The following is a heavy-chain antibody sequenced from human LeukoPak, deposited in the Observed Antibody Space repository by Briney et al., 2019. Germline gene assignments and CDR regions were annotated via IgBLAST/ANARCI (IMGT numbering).Heavy chain of an antibody. D-gene: IGHD5-18*01. CDR2: ISYDGGNK. V-gene: IGHV3-30-3*01. J-gene: IGHJ4*02. CDR1: GFTFSSYA. CDR3: ARGREDTAWSPPDY. Sequence: GGSLRPSCAASGFTFSSYAMHWVRQAPGKGLEWVAVISYDGGNKYYADSVKGRFTISRDNSKNTLYLQMNSLRAEDTAVYYCARGREDTAWSPPDYWGQGTLVTVSS.